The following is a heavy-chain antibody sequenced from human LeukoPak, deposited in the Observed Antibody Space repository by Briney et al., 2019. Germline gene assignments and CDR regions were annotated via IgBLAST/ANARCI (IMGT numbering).Heavy chain of an antibody. D-gene: IGHD3-22*01. Sequence: GKSLSLSCVASGFTFSTYGMHWVRQAPGKGLEWVALISDDGSNAYHADSVKGRFTISRDNSKNTLYLQMNSLRAEDTAVYYCAKGAGYYRSWYHYYGMDVWGQGTPVTVSS. CDR3: AKGAGYYRSWYHYYGMDV. CDR1: GFTFSTYG. V-gene: IGHV3-30*18. CDR2: ISDDGSNA. J-gene: IGHJ6*02.